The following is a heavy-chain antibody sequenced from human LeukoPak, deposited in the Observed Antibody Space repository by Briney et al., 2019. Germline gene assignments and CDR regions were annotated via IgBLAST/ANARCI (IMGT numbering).Heavy chain of an antibody. CDR2: IIPGNGGT. V-gene: IGHV1-3*01. D-gene: IGHD5-24*01. CDR1: GYTFNRYA. CDR3: VRDDGNTWLFDS. J-gene: IGHJ4*02. Sequence: ASVKVSCKASGYTFNRYAIHWVRQAPGQRLEWMGWIIPGNGGTDYSQKFQGRVTITRDTSASTVHMGLSSLTSEDTALYYCVRDDGNTWLFDSWGQGTLVTVSS.